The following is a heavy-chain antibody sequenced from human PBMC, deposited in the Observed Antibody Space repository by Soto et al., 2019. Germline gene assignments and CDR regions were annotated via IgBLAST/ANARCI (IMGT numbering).Heavy chain of an antibody. CDR2: IYWSGDE. CDR3: ARGIATLPVFAFDI. Sequence: QITLKESGPTLVKPTQTLTLTCTFSGFSLSTSGVGVGWIRQPPGKALEWLALIYWSGDEHYRPFLKSRLSITKDISRNHVVLIMADVGPGDTATYYCARGIATLPVFAFDIWGQGTMVTVSS. CDR1: GFSLSTSGVG. D-gene: IGHD6-6*01. J-gene: IGHJ3*02. V-gene: IGHV2-5*01.